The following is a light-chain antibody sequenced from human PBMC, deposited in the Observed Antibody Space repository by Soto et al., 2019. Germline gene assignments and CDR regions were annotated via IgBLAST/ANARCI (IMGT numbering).Light chain of an antibody. Sequence: DIQMTQSPSTLSASVGDRVTITFRSSQSISSWLAWYQQKPGKAPKLLIYDASSLESGVPSRFSGSGSGTDFTLTISSLQPEDFATYYCLQDYNYPQTFGQGTKVDIK. CDR1: QSISSW. CDR2: DAS. J-gene: IGKJ1*01. V-gene: IGKV1-5*01. CDR3: LQDYNYPQT.